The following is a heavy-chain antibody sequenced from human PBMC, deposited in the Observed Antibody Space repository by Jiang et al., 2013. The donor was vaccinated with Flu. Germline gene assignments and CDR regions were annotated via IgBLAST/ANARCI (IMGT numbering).Heavy chain of an antibody. CDR1: GFTFDDYA. CDR2: ISWNSGSI. V-gene: IGHV3-9*01. J-gene: IGHJ4*02. CDR3: AKDSISGIQPSLGFGY. D-gene: IGHD5-18*01. Sequence: VQLVESGGGLVQPGRSLRLSCAASGFTFDDYAMHWVRQAPGKGLEWVSGISWNSGSIGYADSVKGRFTISRDNAKNSLYLQMNSLRAEDTALYYCAKDSISGIQPSLGFGYWGQGTLVTVSS.